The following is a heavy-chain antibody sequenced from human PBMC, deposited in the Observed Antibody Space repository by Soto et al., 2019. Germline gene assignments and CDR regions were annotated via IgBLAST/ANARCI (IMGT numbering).Heavy chain of an antibody. D-gene: IGHD1-26*01. V-gene: IGHV3-23*01. CDR1: GFTFSTYA. CDR2: ISGSGGST. CDR3: ARRGSGSYYDY. Sequence: EVQLLESGGGLVQPGGSLRLPCAASGFTFSTYAMRWVRQAPVKGLEWVSAISGSGGSTYYADSVKGRFTISRDNSKNTLYLQMNSLRVEDTAVYYCARRGSGSYYDYWGQGTLVTVSS. J-gene: IGHJ4*02.